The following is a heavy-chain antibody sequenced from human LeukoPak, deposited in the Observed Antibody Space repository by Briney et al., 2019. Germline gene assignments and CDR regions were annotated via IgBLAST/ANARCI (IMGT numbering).Heavy chain of an antibody. CDR2: ISWNSGSI. D-gene: IGHD5-18*01. Sequence: GGSLRLSCAASGFTFDDYAMHWVRQAPGKGLEWVSGISWNSGSIGYADSVKGRFTISRDNAKNSLYLQMNSLRAEDTALYYCAKDSAMVNDYYYYGMDVWGQGTTVTVSS. CDR1: GFTFDDYA. V-gene: IGHV3-9*01. J-gene: IGHJ6*02. CDR3: AKDSAMVNDYYYYGMDV.